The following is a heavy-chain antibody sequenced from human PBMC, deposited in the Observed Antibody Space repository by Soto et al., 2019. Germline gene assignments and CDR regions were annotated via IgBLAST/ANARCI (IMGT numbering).Heavy chain of an antibody. CDR1: GASIGSSY. J-gene: IGHJ5*01. D-gene: IGHD2-15*01. CDR2: IFYSGST. V-gene: IGHV4-59*12. Sequence: PSETLSLTCTVSGASIGSSYWSWIRQPPGKGLEWMGYIFYSGSTNYSPSLNSRVSISVDTSKNQFSLKLSSVTAADTAVYYRARGYLLAAPPHRDICFDSWGQGILVTVS. CDR3: ARGYLLAAPPHRDICFDS.